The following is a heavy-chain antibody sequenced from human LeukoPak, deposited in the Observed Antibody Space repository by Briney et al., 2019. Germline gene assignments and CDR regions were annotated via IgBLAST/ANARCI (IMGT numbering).Heavy chain of an antibody. CDR1: GFTFSSYA. J-gene: IGHJ4*02. CDR3: AKDLGYGDYVSLDY. Sequence: GGSLRLSCAASGFTFSSYAMSWVRQAPGKGLEWVSAISGSGGSTYYADSVKGRFTISRDNSKNTPYLQMNSLRAEDTAVYYCAKDLGYGDYVSLDYWGQGTLVTVSS. D-gene: IGHD4-17*01. CDR2: ISGSGGST. V-gene: IGHV3-23*01.